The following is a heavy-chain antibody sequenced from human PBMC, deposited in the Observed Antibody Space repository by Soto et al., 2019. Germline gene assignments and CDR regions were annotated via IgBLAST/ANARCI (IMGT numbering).Heavy chain of an antibody. J-gene: IGHJ5*02. CDR1: GVSIDNFF. CDR3: ALDRGGVTVFTKPLGEWFDP. V-gene: IGHV4-59*03. D-gene: IGHD3-10*01. Sequence: QVQLQESGPGLLTPSETLSLTCTVSGVSIDNFFWSWIRQTPGKELVWIGYVSQGGTSADMSEVETISSSPDLKSRATTALSLPTNILGLKWTCVSSADTALYYCALDRGGVTVFTKPLGEWFDPLGQGTLVTVSS. CDR2: VSQGGTSADMSEVETI.